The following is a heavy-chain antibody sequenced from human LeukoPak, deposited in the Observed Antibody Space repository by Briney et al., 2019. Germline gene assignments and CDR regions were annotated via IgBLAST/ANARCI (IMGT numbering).Heavy chain of an antibody. CDR3: ATGSGLWSPDW. CDR2: IDNEGSST. CDR1: GFTFSSYW. Sequence: GGSLRLSCAASGFTFSSYWMHWVRQAPGKGLVWVSRIDNEGSSTSYADSVKGRFTISRDNAKNRLYVQMNSLRAGDTAVYYCATGSGLWSPDWWGQGTMVTVSS. J-gene: IGHJ4*02. D-gene: IGHD5-18*01. V-gene: IGHV3-74*01.